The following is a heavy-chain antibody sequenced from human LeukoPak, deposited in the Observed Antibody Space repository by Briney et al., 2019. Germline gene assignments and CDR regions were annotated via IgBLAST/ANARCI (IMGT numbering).Heavy chain of an antibody. V-gene: IGHV4-59*01. Sequence: SETLSLTCTVSGGSISSYYWSWIRQPPGKGLEWIGYIYYSGSTNYNPSLKSRVTISVDTSKNQFSLKLSSVTAADTAVYYCARDSEWLRWLDYWGQGTLVTVSS. CDR2: IYYSGST. D-gene: IGHD5-12*01. CDR3: ARDSEWLRWLDY. J-gene: IGHJ4*02. CDR1: GGSISSYY.